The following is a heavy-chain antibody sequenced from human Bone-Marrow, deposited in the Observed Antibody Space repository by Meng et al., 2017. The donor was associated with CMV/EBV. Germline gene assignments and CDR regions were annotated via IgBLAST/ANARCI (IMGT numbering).Heavy chain of an antibody. D-gene: IGHD3-22*01. CDR3: AKRRDYYDSSGYSY. CDR1: GFTFSSYA. Sequence: LSLTCAASGFTFSSYAMSWVRQAPGKGLEWVSAISGSGGSTYYADSVKGRFTISRDNSKNTLYLQMNSLRAEDTAVYYCAKRRDYYDSSGYSYWGQGTLVTVSS. J-gene: IGHJ4*02. CDR2: ISGSGGST. V-gene: IGHV3-23*01.